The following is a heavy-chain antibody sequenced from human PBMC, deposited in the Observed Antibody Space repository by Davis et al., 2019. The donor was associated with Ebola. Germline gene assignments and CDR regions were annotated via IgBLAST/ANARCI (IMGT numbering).Heavy chain of an antibody. CDR3: ARFGGSPMSGRAFDI. D-gene: IGHD1-26*01. CDR2: INHSGST. Sequence: PGGSLRLSCAVYGGSFSGYYWSWIRQPPGKGLEWIGEINHSGSTNYNPSLKRRVTISVDTSKNQFSLKLSSVTAADTAVYYCARFGGSPMSGRAFDIWGQGTMVTVSS. J-gene: IGHJ3*02. V-gene: IGHV4-34*01. CDR1: GGSFSGYY.